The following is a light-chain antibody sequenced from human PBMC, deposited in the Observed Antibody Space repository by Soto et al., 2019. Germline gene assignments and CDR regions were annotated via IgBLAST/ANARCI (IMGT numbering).Light chain of an antibody. Sequence: DMQVTQSPSTLPASVGDRVTITCRASQSISGWLAWYQQKPGKAPNLLIYKASTLESGVPSRFSGSGSGTEFTLTISSLQPDDFSTYYCQQYNNYGSWTFGQGTKVEIK. V-gene: IGKV1-5*03. CDR2: KAS. J-gene: IGKJ1*01. CDR1: QSISGW. CDR3: QQYNNYGSWT.